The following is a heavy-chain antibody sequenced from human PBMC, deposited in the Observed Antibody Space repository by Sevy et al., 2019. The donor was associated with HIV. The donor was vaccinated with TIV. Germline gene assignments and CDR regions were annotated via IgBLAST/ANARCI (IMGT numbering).Heavy chain of an antibody. D-gene: IGHD6-19*01. J-gene: IGHJ4*02. Sequence: ASVKVSCKASGGTFSSYGISWVRQAPGQGLEWMGGINPILGTGNYAQKFQGRVTITADESTKTAYMGLSSRRSEDTAVYYCARGGGNGWYYFDYWGQETLVTVSS. CDR1: GGTFSSYG. CDR3: ARGGGNGWYYFDY. CDR2: INPILGTG. V-gene: IGHV1-69*13.